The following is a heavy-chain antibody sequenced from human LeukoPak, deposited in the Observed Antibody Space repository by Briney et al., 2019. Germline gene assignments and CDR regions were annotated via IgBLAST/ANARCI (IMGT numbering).Heavy chain of an antibody. D-gene: IGHD1-26*01. J-gene: IGHJ4*02. CDR2: IYYSGST. CDR3: ARQGSGNYLSPVNY. CDR1: GGSISSSSYY. V-gene: IGHV4-39*01. Sequence: PSETLSLTCTVSGGSISSSSYYWGWIRQPPGKGLAWIGTIYYSGSTYYNPSLKSRVTISVDTSKNQFSLKLSSVTAADTAVYYCARQGSGNYLSPVNYWGQGTLVTVSS.